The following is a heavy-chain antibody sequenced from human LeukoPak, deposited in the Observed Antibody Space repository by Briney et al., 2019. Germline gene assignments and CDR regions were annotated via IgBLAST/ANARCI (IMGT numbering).Heavy chain of an antibody. Sequence: TTGGSLRLSCAASGFTFSSYSMNWVRQAPGKGLEWVSSISSSSSYIYYADSVKGRFTISRDNSKNTLYLQMNSLRAEDTAVYYCAKGRAAAGRWDFDYWGQGTLVTVSS. V-gene: IGHV3-21*04. CDR2: ISSSSSYI. CDR1: GFTFSSYS. CDR3: AKGRAAAGRWDFDY. J-gene: IGHJ4*02. D-gene: IGHD6-13*01.